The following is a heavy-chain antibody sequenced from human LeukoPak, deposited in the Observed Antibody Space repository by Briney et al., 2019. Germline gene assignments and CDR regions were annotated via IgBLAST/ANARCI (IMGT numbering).Heavy chain of an antibody. CDR1: GYTFTSYG. Sequence: GASVKVSCKASGYTFTSYGISWVRQAPGQGLEWMGWISAYNGNTNYAQKLQGRVTMTTDTSTSTAYMELRSLRSDDTAVYYCARPLGYCSSTSCQNWFDPWGQGTLVTVSS. CDR2: ISAYNGNT. V-gene: IGHV1-18*01. D-gene: IGHD2-2*01. J-gene: IGHJ5*02. CDR3: ARPLGYCSSTSCQNWFDP.